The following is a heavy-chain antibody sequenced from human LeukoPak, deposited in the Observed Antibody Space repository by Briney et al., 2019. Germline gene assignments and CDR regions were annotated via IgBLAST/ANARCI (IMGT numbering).Heavy chain of an antibody. D-gene: IGHD5-18*01. CDR1: GFSLTTTGVG. J-gene: IGHJ4*02. CDR3: AHIPRPLWLTSGTYYFDY. Sequence: SGPTLVNPTQTLTLTCTFSGFSLTTTGVGVGWIRQPPGKALEWLVVIFWNDDKLYSPSLKSRLTITKDTSKNQVVLTMTNMDPVDTATYYCAHIPRPLWLTSGTYYFDYWGQGTLVTVSS. CDR2: IFWNDDK. V-gene: IGHV2-5*01.